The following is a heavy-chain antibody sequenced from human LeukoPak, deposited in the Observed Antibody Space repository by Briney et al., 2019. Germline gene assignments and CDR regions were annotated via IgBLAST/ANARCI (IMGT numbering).Heavy chain of an antibody. D-gene: IGHD3-22*01. V-gene: IGHV4-59*01. CDR1: GGSISSYY. CDR3: ARLDSSGYYYY. CDR2: IYYSGST. Sequence: SETLSLTCTVSGGSISSYYWSWIRQPPGKGLEWIGYIYYSGSTNYNPSLKSRVTISVDTSKNQFSLKLSSVTAADTAVYYCARLDSSGYYYYWGQGTLVTVSS. J-gene: IGHJ4*02.